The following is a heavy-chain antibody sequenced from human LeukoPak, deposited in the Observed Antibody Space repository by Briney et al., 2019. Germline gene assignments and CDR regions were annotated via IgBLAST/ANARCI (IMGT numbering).Heavy chain of an antibody. J-gene: IGHJ6*03. Sequence: ASVKVSCKASGYTFTSYDINWVRQATGQGLEWMGWMNPNSGNTGYAQKFQGRVTMTRNTSISTAYMELSSLRSEDTAVNYCARGLYGDFAGYYYYYMDVWGKGTTVTVSS. CDR2: MNPNSGNT. D-gene: IGHD4-17*01. V-gene: IGHV1-8*01. CDR3: ARGLYGDFAGYYYYYMDV. CDR1: GYTFTSYD.